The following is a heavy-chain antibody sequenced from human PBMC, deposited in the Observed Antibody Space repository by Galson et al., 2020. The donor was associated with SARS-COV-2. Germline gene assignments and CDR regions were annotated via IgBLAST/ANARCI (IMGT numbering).Heavy chain of an antibody. CDR3: AKEGGYYDFWSGYAGTRNRYYYYGMDV. J-gene: IGHJ6*02. Sequence: GGSLRLSCAASGFTFSSYGMHWVRQAPGKGLEWVAAISYNGSNKYYADSVKGRFTISRDNSKNTLYLQMNSLRAEDTAVYYCAKEGGYYDFWSGYAGTRNRYYYYGMDVWGQGTTVTVSS. CDR1: GFTFSSYG. D-gene: IGHD3-3*01. CDR2: ISYNGSNK. V-gene: IGHV3-30*18.